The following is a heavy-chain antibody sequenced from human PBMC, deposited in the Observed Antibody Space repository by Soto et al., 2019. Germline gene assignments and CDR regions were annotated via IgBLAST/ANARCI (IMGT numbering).Heavy chain of an antibody. CDR1: GASVSGSYYY. CDR3: ATSQKGYNWNYFDH. Sequence: SESLYLACAVSGASVSGSYYYWAWLRQSPGKGPEWIGSVFYTGFTSYNPSLESRVSVSVDTSKSQFSLKLSAVTAADTAVYYCATSQKGYNWNYFDHWGQGALVTVSS. V-gene: IGHV4-39*01. D-gene: IGHD1-20*01. J-gene: IGHJ4*02. CDR2: VFYTGFT.